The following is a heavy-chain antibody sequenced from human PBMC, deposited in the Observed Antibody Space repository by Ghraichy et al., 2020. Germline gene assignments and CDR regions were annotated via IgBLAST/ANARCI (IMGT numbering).Heavy chain of an antibody. Sequence: SETLSLTCTVSGGSMSSGGYYWSWIRQVPGKGLEWIGYIYLSGNTYYNPSLKSRVTMSVDTSKNQFSLKLNSVTAADTAVFYCATDDRSGYDALFKYWGQGTLVTVSS. CDR2: IYLSGNT. CDR1: GGSMSSGGYY. V-gene: IGHV4-31*03. J-gene: IGHJ4*02. CDR3: ATDDRSGYDALFKY. D-gene: IGHD3-22*01.